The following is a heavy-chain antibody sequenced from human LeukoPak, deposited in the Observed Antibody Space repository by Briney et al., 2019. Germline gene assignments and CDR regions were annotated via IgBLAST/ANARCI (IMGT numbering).Heavy chain of an antibody. V-gene: IGHV3-30*04. CDR2: ISYDGSNK. CDR1: GFTFSSYA. Sequence: PRGSLRLSCAASGFTFSSYAMHWVRQAPGKGLEWVAVISYDGSNKYYADSVKGRFTISRDNSKNTLYLQMNSLRAEDTAVYYCARDSTTSHCFDYWGQGTLVTVSS. D-gene: IGHD2-2*01. CDR3: ARDSTTSHCFDY. J-gene: IGHJ4*02.